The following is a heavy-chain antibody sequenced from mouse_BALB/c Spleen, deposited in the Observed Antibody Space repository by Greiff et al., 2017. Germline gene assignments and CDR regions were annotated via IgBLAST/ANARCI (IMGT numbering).Heavy chain of an antibody. CDR1: GYSITSGYY. Sequence: DVQLQESGPGLVKPSQSLSLTCSVTGYSITSGYYWNWIRQFPGNKLEWMGYISYDGSNNYNPSLKNRISITRDTSKNQFFLKLNSVTTEDTATYYCARGWGYDDYWGQGTTLTVSS. CDR2: ISYDGSN. J-gene: IGHJ2*01. V-gene: IGHV3-6*02. CDR3: ARGWGYDDY. D-gene: IGHD2-2*01.